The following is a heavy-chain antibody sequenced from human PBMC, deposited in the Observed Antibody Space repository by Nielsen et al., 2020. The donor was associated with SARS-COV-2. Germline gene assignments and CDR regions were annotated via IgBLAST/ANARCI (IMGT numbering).Heavy chain of an antibody. D-gene: IGHD4-11*01. V-gene: IGHV3-33*01. CDR2: IWFDGSDK. CDR3: AREGHSQSVIVINSYIDY. J-gene: IGHJ4*02. Sequence: GGSLRLSCAASGFTFNAYAMHWVRQAPGKGLEWVAVIWFDGSDKYYADFVKDRFTISRDNSKNTLYLEMNSLRAEDTAVYYCAREGHSQSVIVINSYIDYWGQGTLVTVSS. CDR1: GFTFNAYA.